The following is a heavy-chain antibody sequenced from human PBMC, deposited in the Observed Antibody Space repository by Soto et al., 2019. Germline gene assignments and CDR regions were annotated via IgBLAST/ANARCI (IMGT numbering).Heavy chain of an antibody. D-gene: IGHD2-21*02. CDR2: IKTDGTAT. CDR3: AKDNRIVVVTGEVDY. V-gene: IGHV3-74*03. Sequence: GGSLRLSCAASGFTFSSYWMHWVRQDPGKGLVWVSSIKTDGTATQYADSVKGRFTVSRDNAKNTLYLQMNSLRAEDTAVYYCAKDNRIVVVTGEVDYWGQGTLVTVSS. CDR1: GFTFSSYW. J-gene: IGHJ4*02.